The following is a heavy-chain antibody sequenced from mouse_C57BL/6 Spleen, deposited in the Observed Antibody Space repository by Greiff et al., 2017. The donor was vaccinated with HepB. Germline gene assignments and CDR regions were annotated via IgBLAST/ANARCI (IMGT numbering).Heavy chain of an antibody. Sequence: QVQLQQSGAELAKPGASVKLSCKASGYTFTSYWMHWVKQRPGQGLEWIGYINPSSGYTKYNQKFKDKATLTADKSSSTDYMQLSSLTYEDSAVYYCARWLPRGDYAMDYWGQGTSVTVSS. D-gene: IGHD2-2*01. V-gene: IGHV1-7*01. CDR2: INPSSGYT. CDR3: ARWLPRGDYAMDY. J-gene: IGHJ4*01. CDR1: GYTFTSYW.